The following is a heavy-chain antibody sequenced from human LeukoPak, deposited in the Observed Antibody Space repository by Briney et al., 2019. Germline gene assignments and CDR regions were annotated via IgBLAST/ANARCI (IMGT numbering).Heavy chain of an antibody. CDR3: ARTQYYYDSSGYYYSGACDY. CDR2: IFSNDEK. V-gene: IGHV2-26*01. CDR1: GFSLSNARMG. J-gene: IGHJ4*02. Sequence: GSGPVLVKPTETLTLTCTVSGFSLSNARMGVSWIRQPPGKALERLAHIFSNDEKSYSTSLKSRLTISKDTSKSQVVLTMTNMDPVDTATYYCARTQYYYDSSGYYYSGACDYWGQGTLVTVSS. D-gene: IGHD3-22*01.